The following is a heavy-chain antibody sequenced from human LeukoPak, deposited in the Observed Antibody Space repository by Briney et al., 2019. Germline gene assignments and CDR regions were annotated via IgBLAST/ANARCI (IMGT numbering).Heavy chain of an antibody. CDR3: ARVRESSGYSYWYFDL. CDR1: GGTFSSYA. D-gene: IGHD3-22*01. Sequence: SVKVSCKASGGTFSSYAISWVRQAPGQGLEWMGGIIPIFGTENYAQKFQGRVTITADESTSTAYMELSSLRSEDTAVYYCARVRESSGYSYWYFDLWGRGTLVTVSS. J-gene: IGHJ2*01. V-gene: IGHV1-69*13. CDR2: IIPIFGTE.